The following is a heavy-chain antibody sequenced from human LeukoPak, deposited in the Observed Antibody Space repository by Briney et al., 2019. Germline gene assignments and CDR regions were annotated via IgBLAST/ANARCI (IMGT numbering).Heavy chain of an antibody. D-gene: IGHD6-13*01. CDR2: ISSSSSYI. V-gene: IGHV3-21*01. J-gene: IGHJ6*03. Sequence: GGSLRLSCAASGFTFSSYSMNWVRQAPGKGLEWVSSISSSSSYIYYADSVKGRFTISRDNAKNSLYLQMNSLRAEDTAVYYCARSGYSSSWYQAYYYYYMDVWGKGTTVTVSS. CDR1: GFTFSSYS. CDR3: ARSGYSSSWYQAYYYYYMDV.